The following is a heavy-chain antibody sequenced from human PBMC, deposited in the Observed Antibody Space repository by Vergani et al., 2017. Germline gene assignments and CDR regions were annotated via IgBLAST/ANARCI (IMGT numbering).Heavy chain of an antibody. CDR3: ARGLSSGWYDAFDI. V-gene: IGHV1-2*02. CDR2: INPNSGGT. J-gene: IGHJ3*02. CDR1: GYTFTGYY. D-gene: IGHD6-19*01. Sequence: QVQLVQSGAEVKKPGASVKVSCKASGYTFTGYYLHWVRQAPGQGLEWMGWINPNSGGTNYAQKFQGRVTMTRDTSINTAYTELSRLTSDDTAVYYCARGLSSGWYDAFDIWGQGPMVTVSS.